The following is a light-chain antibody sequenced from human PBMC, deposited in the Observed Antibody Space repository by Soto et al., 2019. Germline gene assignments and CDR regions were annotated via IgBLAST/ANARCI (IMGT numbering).Light chain of an antibody. V-gene: IGKV1-16*02. CDR2: AAS. CDR3: QHYNTYPIT. J-gene: IGKJ5*01. Sequence: DIQMTQSPSSLSASVGDRVTNTCRASQAISNFVAWFQQKPGKAPKSLIYAASSLRSGVQSKFSGSGSGTDFTLTINNLQPEDFATYYCQHYNTYPITFGQGTRLEI. CDR1: QAISNF.